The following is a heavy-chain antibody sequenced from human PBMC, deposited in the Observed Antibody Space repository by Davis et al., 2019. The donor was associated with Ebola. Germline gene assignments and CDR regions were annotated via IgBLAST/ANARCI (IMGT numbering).Heavy chain of an antibody. V-gene: IGHV3-7*03. CDR3: ARSGWLVVNAWVDY. CDR2: IKPDGSEK. Sequence: GESLKISCAASGFTFSSYWMSWVRQAPGKGLEWVANIKPDGSEKYYVDSVKGRFTISRDNAKNSLYLQMNSLRAEDTAVYYCARSGWLVVNAWVDYWGQGTLVTVSS. D-gene: IGHD2-2*01. J-gene: IGHJ4*02. CDR1: GFTFSSYW.